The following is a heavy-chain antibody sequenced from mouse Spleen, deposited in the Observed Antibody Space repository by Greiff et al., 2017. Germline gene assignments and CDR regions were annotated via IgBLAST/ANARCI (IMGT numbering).Heavy chain of an antibody. Sequence: QVQLQQSGPGLVAPSQSLSITCTVSGFSLTSYAISWVRQPPGKGLEWLGVIWTGGGTNYNSALKSRLSISKDNSKSQVFLKMNSLQTDNTARYYCARKAYGDYPHWYFDVWGAGTTVTVSS. CDR1: GFSLTSYA. D-gene: IGHD2-13*01. V-gene: IGHV2-9-1*01. CDR2: IWTGGGT. J-gene: IGHJ1*01. CDR3: ARKAYGDYPHWYFDV.